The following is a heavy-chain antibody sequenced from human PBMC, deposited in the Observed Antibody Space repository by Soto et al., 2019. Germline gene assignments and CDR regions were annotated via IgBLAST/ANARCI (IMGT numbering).Heavy chain of an antibody. J-gene: IGHJ4*02. Sequence: ASVKVSCKASGGTFSSYGISWVRQAPGQGLEWMGGTIPNFGTAHDALKFQGRVTISADESTSTAYMELSSLRYEDTAVYYCARIRSDSSSYYSDYWGQGTPVTVSS. CDR3: ARIRSDSSSYYSDY. D-gene: IGHD3-22*01. V-gene: IGHV1-69*13. CDR1: GGTFSSYG. CDR2: TIPNFGTA.